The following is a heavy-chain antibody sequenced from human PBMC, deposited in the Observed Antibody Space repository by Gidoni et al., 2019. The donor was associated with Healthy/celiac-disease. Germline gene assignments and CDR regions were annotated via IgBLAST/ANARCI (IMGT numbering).Heavy chain of an antibody. D-gene: IGHD3-10*01. V-gene: IGHV3-30*03. Sequence: QVQLVESGGGVVQPGRSLRLSCAASGFTFRSYGMHWVRQAPGKGLEWVAVISYDGSNKYYADSVKGRFTISRDNSKNTLYLQMNSLRAEDTAVYYCAREYYYGSGSYLEFDPWGQGTLVTVSS. J-gene: IGHJ5*02. CDR3: AREYYYGSGSYLEFDP. CDR1: GFTFRSYG. CDR2: ISYDGSNK.